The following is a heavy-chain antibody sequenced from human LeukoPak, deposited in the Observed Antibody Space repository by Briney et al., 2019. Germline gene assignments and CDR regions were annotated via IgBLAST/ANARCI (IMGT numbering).Heavy chain of an antibody. CDR1: GGTFSSYA. CDR3: ARDTSTTVVTSPYDY. Sequence: SVKVSCKASGGTFSSYAISWVRQVPGQGLEWMGRIIPILGIANYAQKFQGRVTITADKSTSTAYMELSSLRSEDTAVYYCARDTSTTVVTSPYDYWGQGTLVTVSS. V-gene: IGHV1-69*04. J-gene: IGHJ4*02. D-gene: IGHD4-23*01. CDR2: IIPILGIA.